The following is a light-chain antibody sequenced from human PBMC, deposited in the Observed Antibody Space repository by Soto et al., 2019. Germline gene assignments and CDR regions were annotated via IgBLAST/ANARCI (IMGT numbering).Light chain of an antibody. V-gene: IGKV3-20*01. CDR2: GPS. CDR3: QHYAGGSRIT. Sequence: EIVMTQSPGTLSLSPGERATLSCRASQSVSSRLAWYQQKPGQAPRLLISGPSSRAPGIPDRFSGSGFGTDFTLTISRLEPEDFALYYCQHYAGGSRITFGQGTRLEI. CDR1: QSVSSR. J-gene: IGKJ5*01.